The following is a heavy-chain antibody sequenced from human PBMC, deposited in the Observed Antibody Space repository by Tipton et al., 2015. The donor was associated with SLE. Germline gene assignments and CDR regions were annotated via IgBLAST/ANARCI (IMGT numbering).Heavy chain of an antibody. CDR2: INHSRRT. CDR1: GGSFSGYY. Sequence: TLSLTCAVYGGSFSGYYWSWIRQPPGRGLEWIGEINHSRRTNYKSSLKSRVTISVDTSKNQFSLKLSSVTAADTAVYYCARGIGAFDILGQATMVTVSS. J-gene: IGHJ3*02. V-gene: IGHV4-34*01. CDR3: ARGIGAFDI.